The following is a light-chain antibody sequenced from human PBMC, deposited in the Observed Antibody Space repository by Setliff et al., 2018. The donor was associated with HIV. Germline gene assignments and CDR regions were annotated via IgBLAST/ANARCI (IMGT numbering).Light chain of an antibody. CDR2: RNN. V-gene: IGLV1-44*01. Sequence: QSVLTQPPSASGTPGQRVTISCSGSSSNIGSNTVNWYQQLPGTAPKLLIYRNNQRPSGVPDRFSGSKSGTSASLAISELQSEDEADYYCAAWDDSLNGYVFGTGTKVTVL. CDR3: AAWDDSLNGYV. J-gene: IGLJ1*01. CDR1: SSNIGSNT.